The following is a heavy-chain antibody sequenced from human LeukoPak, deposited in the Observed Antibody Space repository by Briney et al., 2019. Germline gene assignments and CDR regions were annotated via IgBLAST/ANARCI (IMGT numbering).Heavy chain of an antibody. V-gene: IGHV6-1*01. J-gene: IGHJ4*02. CDR2: TYYRSKWYN. Sequence: SQTLSLTCAISRDSVSSNSAAWNWIRQSPSRGLEWLGRTYYRSKWYNDYAVSVKSRITINPDTSKNQFSLQLNSVNPEDTAVYYCARVSPRAAGILFDYWGQGTLVTVSS. CDR3: ARVSPRAAGILFDY. D-gene: IGHD6-13*01. CDR1: RDSVSSNSAA.